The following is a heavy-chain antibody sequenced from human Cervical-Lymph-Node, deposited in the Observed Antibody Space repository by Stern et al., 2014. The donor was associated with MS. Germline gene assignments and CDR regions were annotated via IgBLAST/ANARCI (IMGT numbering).Heavy chain of an antibody. V-gene: IGHV2-5*02. CDR2: IFWDDDK. J-gene: IGHJ5*02. D-gene: IGHD6-19*01. CDR3: AHRCVAVVGRAPPNFFDP. CDR1: GFSVSTSGVG. Sequence: QITLKESGPTLVKPTQNLTLTCTFSGFSVSTSGVGVGWIRQPPGKALEWLALIFWDDDKRYSPSLKSRLTITKDTSKNQVVLTVTNIDPGDTGTYYCAHRCVAVVGRAPPNFFDPWGPGTLVTVSS.